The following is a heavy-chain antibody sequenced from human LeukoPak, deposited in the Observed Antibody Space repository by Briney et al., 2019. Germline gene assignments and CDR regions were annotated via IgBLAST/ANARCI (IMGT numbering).Heavy chain of an antibody. CDR1: GYSISSGYY. CDR2: IFHSGST. CDR3: AREVVVVPAAIHWRNWFDP. D-gene: IGHD2-2*02. V-gene: IGHV4-38-2*02. J-gene: IGHJ5*02. Sequence: NPSETLSLTCTVSGYSISSGYYWGWIRQPPGMGLDWIGSIFHSGSTYYNPSLKSRVTISVDTSKNQFSLKLSSVTAADTAVYYCAREVVVVPAAIHWRNWFDPWGQGTLVTVSS.